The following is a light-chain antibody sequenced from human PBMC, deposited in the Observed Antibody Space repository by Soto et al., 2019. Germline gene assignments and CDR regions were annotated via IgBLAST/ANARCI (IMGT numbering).Light chain of an antibody. J-gene: IGLJ2*01. CDR1: SSDVGAYDF. Sequence: QSALTQPPSASGSPGQSVTISCTGTSSDVGAYDFVSWYQQHPDKAPKLILYEVAKRPSGAPDRFSGSKSGNTASLTVSGLQADDEADYYCSSYAGSNILFGGGTKVTVL. CDR2: EVA. V-gene: IGLV2-8*01. CDR3: SSYAGSNIL.